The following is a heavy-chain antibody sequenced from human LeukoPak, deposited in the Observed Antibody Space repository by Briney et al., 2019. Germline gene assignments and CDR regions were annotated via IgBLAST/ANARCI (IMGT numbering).Heavy chain of an antibody. Sequence: PSETLSLTCTVSGGSISSYYWSWIRQPPGKGLEWIGYIYYSRSTNYNPSLKSRVTISVDTSKNQFSLKLSSVTAADTAVYYCATTTDYDFWSGPSHNYYYYYYMDVWGKGTTVTVSS. D-gene: IGHD3-3*01. CDR3: ATTTDYDFWSGPSHNYYYYYYMDV. J-gene: IGHJ6*03. CDR1: GGSISSYY. CDR2: IYYSRST. V-gene: IGHV4-59*01.